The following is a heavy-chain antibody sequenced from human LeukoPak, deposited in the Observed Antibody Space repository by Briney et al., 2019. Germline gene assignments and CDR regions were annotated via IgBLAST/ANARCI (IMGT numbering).Heavy chain of an antibody. Sequence: ASVKVSCKASGFTFTSSAVQWVRQARGQRLEWIGWIVVGSGNTNYAQKFQERVTITRDMSTSLVYMELSGLRSEDTAVYYCAAEAAYYYDSRDAFDVWGQGTMVTVSS. CDR2: IVVGSGNT. CDR3: AAEAAYYYDSRDAFDV. J-gene: IGHJ3*01. V-gene: IGHV1-58*01. CDR1: GFTFTSSA. D-gene: IGHD3-22*01.